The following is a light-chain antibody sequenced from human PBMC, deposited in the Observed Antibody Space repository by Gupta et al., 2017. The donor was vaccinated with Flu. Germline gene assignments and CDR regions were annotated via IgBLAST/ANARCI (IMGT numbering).Light chain of an antibody. V-gene: IGKV1-39*01. CDR2: VAS. CDR1: Y. Sequence: YLEIYGEKSWKAPKLLIYVASSLQNGVPSRFSGSGSGTEFTLTISSLQPEDFATYYCQQSYSTPRALTFGGGTKVEIK. J-gene: IGKJ4*01. CDR3: QQSYSTPRALT.